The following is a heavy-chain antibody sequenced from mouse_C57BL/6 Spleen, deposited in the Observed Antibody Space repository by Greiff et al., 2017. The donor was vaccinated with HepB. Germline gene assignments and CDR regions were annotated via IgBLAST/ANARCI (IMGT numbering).Heavy chain of an antibody. CDR2: ISSGGDYI. D-gene: IGHD2-12*01. V-gene: IGHV5-9-1*02. Sequence: DVMLVESGEGLVKPGGSLKLSCAASGFTFSSYAMSWVRQTPEKRLEWVAYISSGGDYIYYADTVKGRFTISRDNARNTLYLQMSSLKSEDTAMYYCTGCYDNYYAMDYWGQGTSVTVSS. CDR1: GFTFSSYA. J-gene: IGHJ4*01. CDR3: TGCYDNYYAMDY.